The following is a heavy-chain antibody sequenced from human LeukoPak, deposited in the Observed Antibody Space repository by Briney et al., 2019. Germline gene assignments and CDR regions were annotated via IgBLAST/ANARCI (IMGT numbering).Heavy chain of an antibody. D-gene: IGHD3-9*01. CDR2: IDWDDDK. CDR1: GFSLSTSGMR. CDR3: ARMSTYYDILTGYWVGYYFDY. Sequence: SGPTLVNPTQTLTLTCTFSGFSLSTSGMRVRWIRQPPGKALQWLARIDWDDDKFYSTSLKTRLTISKDTSKNQVVLTMTNMGPVDTATYYCARMSTYYDILTGYWVGYYFDYWGQGTLVTVSS. V-gene: IGHV2-70*04. J-gene: IGHJ4*02.